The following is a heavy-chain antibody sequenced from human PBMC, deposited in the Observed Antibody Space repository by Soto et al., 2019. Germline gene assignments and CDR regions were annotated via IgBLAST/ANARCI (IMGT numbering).Heavy chain of an antibody. CDR1: GFIFSNYG. CDR2: ISYDGSNK. J-gene: IGHJ4*02. Sequence: QVQLVESGGGVVQPGRSLRLSCAASGFIFSNYGMHWVRQAPGKGLEWVAVISYDGSNKYYADSVKGRFTISRDNSKNTLYLQMNSLRAEDTAVYYCARTNYYDSSGYYSDFDYWGQGTLVTVSS. D-gene: IGHD3-22*01. CDR3: ARTNYYDSSGYYSDFDY. V-gene: IGHV3-30*03.